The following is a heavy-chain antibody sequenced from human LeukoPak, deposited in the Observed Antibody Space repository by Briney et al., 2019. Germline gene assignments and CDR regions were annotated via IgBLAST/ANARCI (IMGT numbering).Heavy chain of an antibody. J-gene: IGHJ3*02. V-gene: IGHV3-7*01. D-gene: IGHD2-15*01. CDR3: ARHRSGGSQDDAFDI. CDR1: EFTFRTYW. CDR2: IKEDGSEK. Sequence: PGGSLRLSCVASEFTFRTYWMSWVRQAPGKGLEWVADIKEDGSEKYYVDSVKGRFTISRQNAKNSLFLQMNSLRAEDTAVYYCARHRSGGSQDDAFDIWGQGTMVTVSS.